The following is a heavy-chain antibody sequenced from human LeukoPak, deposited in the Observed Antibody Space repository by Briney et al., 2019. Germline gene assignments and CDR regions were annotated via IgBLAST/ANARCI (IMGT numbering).Heavy chain of an antibody. V-gene: IGHV3-13*05. CDR2: IGTAGDP. J-gene: IGHJ6*02. CDR3: TRGGTGSTFYYYFGLDV. D-gene: IGHD1-7*01. CDR1: GFTFSSHD. Sequence: GGSLRLSCAASGFTFSSHDMHWVRQATGKGLEWVPAIGTAGDPYYPGSVKGRFTISRENAKNSLYLQMNNLRAGDTAVYYCTRGGTGSTFYYYFGLDVWGQGTTVTVSS.